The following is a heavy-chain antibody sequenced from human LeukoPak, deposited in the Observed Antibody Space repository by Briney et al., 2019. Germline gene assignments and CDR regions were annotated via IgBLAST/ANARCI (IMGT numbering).Heavy chain of an antibody. D-gene: IGHD1-1*01. V-gene: IGHV1-2*02. CDR1: GYTFLRYG. CDR2: IHPNTGGT. CDR3: APGGTGTTTTFFDY. J-gene: IGHJ4*02. Sequence: ASVNVSCKASGYTFLRYGLNWVRQAPGQGREGMGWIHPNTGGTDYAQNFQGRVTLTRDTSMTTAYMDLSRLTSDDADVYYCAPGGTGTTTTFFDYWGQGTLVTVSS.